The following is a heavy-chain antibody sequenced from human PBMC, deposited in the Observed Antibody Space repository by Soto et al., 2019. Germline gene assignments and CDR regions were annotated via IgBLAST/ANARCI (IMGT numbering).Heavy chain of an antibody. J-gene: IGHJ6*02. CDR3: AKASYGMDV. V-gene: IGHV3-30*18. CDR1: EVTFSSSG. CDR2: ISYDGSNK. Sequence: GGSMRLSCAASEVTFSSSGMHLVRQAPGKGLEWVAVISYDGSNKYYADSVKGRFTISRDNSKNTLYLQMNSLRAEDKAVYYCAKASYGMDVWGQGTTVTVSS.